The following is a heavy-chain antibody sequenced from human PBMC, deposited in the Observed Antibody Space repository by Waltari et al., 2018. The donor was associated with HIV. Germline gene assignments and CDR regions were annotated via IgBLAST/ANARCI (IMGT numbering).Heavy chain of an antibody. CDR3: AKDSSHSGGLSNALEDN. V-gene: IGHV3-23*01. CDR1: GCTFSNFA. Sequence: EVQLLESGGGLVQPGGSLRLSCATSGCTFSNFAMSWVRQAPGKGLEWVSDISGSGGSIYYADSVKGRFTISRYNSKNTLFLQMNSLRADDTAVYYCAKDSSHSGGLSNALEDNWGLVPLFPVSS. CDR2: ISGSGGSI. D-gene: IGHD2-21*01. J-gene: IGHJ4*02.